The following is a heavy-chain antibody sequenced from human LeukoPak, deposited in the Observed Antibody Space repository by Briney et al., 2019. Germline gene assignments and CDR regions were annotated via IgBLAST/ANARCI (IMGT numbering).Heavy chain of an antibody. CDR3: ARDFRGGYDFWSGYYTPYYFDY. Sequence: SETLSLTCAVSGGSISSSNWWSWVRQPPGKGLEWIGEIYHSGSTNHNPSLKSRATISVDTSKNQFSLKLSSVTAADTAVYYCARDFRGGYDFWSGYYTPYYFDYWGQGTLVTVSS. D-gene: IGHD3-3*01. CDR1: GGSISSSNW. J-gene: IGHJ4*02. CDR2: IYHSGST. V-gene: IGHV4-4*02.